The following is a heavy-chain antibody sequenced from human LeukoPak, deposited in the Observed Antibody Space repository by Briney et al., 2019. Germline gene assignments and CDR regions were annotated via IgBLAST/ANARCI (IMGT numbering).Heavy chain of an antibody. D-gene: IGHD2-2*01. J-gene: IGHJ3*02. CDR1: GFTFSNSW. V-gene: IGHV3-52*01. Sequence: PGGSLRLSFAASGFTFSNSWMHWVCQAPEKGLEWVADIKCDGSEKCYVDSVKGRLTISRNNAKNSLYLQVNSLRAEDMTEYYCVRGVGSSTSCYVRAFDIWGQGTMVTVSS. CDR2: IKCDGSEK. CDR3: VRGVGSSTSCYVRAFDI.